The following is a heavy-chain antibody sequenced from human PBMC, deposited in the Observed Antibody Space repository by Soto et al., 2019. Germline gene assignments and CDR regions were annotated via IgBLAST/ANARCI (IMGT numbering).Heavy chain of an antibody. CDR1: GFTFSDYY. Sequence: QVQLVESGGGLVKPGGSLRLSCAASGFTFSDYYMSWIRQAPGKGLEWVSYISSSGSTIYYADSVKGRFTISRDNAKNSLYLQMTSLRADDTAVYYCASAGYCTNGVCSYSYYYYYGMDVWGQGTTVTVSS. J-gene: IGHJ6*02. CDR2: ISSSGSTI. V-gene: IGHV3-11*01. CDR3: ASAGYCTNGVCSYSYYYYYGMDV. D-gene: IGHD2-8*01.